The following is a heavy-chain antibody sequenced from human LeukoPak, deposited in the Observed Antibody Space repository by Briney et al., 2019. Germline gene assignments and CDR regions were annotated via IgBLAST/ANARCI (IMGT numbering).Heavy chain of an antibody. CDR2: VFYDGGT. J-gene: IGHJ4*02. Sequence: KPSETLSLTCTVSGGSISSFYWSWVRQPSGKGLEWIGYVFYDGGTRYAASLESRVTISLDTSNNQFTLRLSSVTAADTAFYYCARQPSGYYDKSGYYPYYFDYWGQGALVTVSS. V-gene: IGHV4-59*08. CDR3: ARQPSGYYDKSGYYPYYFDY. D-gene: IGHD3-9*01. CDR1: GGSISSFY.